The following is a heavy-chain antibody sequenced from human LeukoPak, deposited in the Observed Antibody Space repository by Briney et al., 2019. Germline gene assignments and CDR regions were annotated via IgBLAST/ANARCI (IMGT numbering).Heavy chain of an antibody. D-gene: IGHD1-26*01. CDR1: GGSINSYGYY. CDR2: IFYSGST. V-gene: IGHV4-39*01. CDR3: ARQGVGATDF. J-gene: IGHJ4*02. Sequence: PSETLSLTCSVSGGSINSYGYYWAWIRQPPGKRPEWIGSIFYSGSTHYNPSLQSRITISADTSKGQFSLKLSSVTAADTAVYHCARQGVGATDFWGQGSLVTVSS.